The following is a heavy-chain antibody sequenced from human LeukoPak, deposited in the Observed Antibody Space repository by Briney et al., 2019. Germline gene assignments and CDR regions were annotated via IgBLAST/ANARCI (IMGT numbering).Heavy chain of an antibody. V-gene: IGHV1-2*02. CDR3: ASGCPITIFGVVIGQCEYFQH. Sequence: ASVKVSCKASGYTFTGYYMHWVRQAPGQGLEWMGWINPNSGGTNYAQKFQGRVTMTRDTSISTAYMELSRLRSDDTAVYYCASGCPITIFGVVIGQCEYFQHWGQGTLVTVSS. CDR1: GYTFTGYY. D-gene: IGHD3-3*01. J-gene: IGHJ1*01. CDR2: INPNSGGT.